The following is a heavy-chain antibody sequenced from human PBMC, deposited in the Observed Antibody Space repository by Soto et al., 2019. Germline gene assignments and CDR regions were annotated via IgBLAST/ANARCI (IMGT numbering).Heavy chain of an antibody. CDR3: ARKVFWSGYYIRFDY. CDR2: INHSGST. J-gene: IGHJ4*02. V-gene: IGHV4-34*01. D-gene: IGHD3-3*01. CDR1: GGSFSGYY. Sequence: QVQLQQWGAGLLKPSETLSLTCAVYGGSFSGYYWSWIRQPPGKGLEWIGEINHSGSTNYNPSLKSRVTISVDTSKNQFDLKLSSVTAADTAVYYCARKVFWSGYYIRFDYWGQGTLVTVSS.